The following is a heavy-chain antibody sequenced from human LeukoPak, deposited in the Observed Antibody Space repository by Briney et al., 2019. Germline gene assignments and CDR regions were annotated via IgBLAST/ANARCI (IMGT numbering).Heavy chain of an antibody. J-gene: IGHJ4*02. CDR2: VYTSGST. D-gene: IGHD3-10*01. CDR3: ARENSGNCGFDY. V-gene: IGHV4-4*07. CDR1: GGSISSYY. Sequence: ASETLSPTCTVSGGSISSYYWSWIRQPAGKGLEWIGRVYTSGSTNYNPSLKSRVTMSVDTSQYQFSLKLSSVTAADTAVYYCARENSGNCGFDYWGQGTLVTVSS.